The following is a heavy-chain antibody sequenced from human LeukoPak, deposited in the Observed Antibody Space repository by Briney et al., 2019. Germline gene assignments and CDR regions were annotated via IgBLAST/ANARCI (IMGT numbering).Heavy chain of an antibody. J-gene: IGHJ4*02. Sequence: GGSLRLSCAASGFTFSSYSMNWVRQAPAKGLEWVSYISSSSSTIYHADSVKGRFTISRDNAKNSLYLQMNSLRAEDTAVYYCARAKYQRLWYFDYWGQGTLVTVSS. V-gene: IGHV3-48*01. CDR3: ARAKYQRLWYFDY. CDR2: ISSSSSTI. D-gene: IGHD2-2*01. CDR1: GFTFSSYS.